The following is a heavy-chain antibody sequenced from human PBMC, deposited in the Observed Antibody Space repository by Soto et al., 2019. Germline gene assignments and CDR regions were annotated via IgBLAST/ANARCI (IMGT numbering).Heavy chain of an antibody. CDR3: AREVPSRYFDL. Sequence: QVRLQQWGAGLLKPSETLPLTCAVYDGSFSDYYWSWIRQPPGKGLEWIGEINHSGSTNYNPSLKSRVTISVDTSKNQFSLKLNSVTAADTAVYYCAREVPSRYFDLWGRGTPVTVSS. CDR2: INHSGST. V-gene: IGHV4-34*01. CDR1: DGSFSDYY. D-gene: IGHD3-10*01. J-gene: IGHJ2*01.